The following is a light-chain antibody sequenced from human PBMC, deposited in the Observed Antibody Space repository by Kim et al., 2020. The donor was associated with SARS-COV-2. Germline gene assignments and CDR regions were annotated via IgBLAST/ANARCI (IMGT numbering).Light chain of an antibody. V-gene: IGLV1-47*01. CDR1: SSNIGSNY. J-gene: IGLJ3*02. Sequence: SVLTQPPSASGTPGQRVTISCSGSSSNIGSNYVYWYQQLPGTAPKLLIYRNNQRPSGVPDRFSGSKSGTSASLAISGLRSEDEADYYCAAWDDSLGWVFGGGTQLTVL. CDR3: AAWDDSLGWV. CDR2: RNN.